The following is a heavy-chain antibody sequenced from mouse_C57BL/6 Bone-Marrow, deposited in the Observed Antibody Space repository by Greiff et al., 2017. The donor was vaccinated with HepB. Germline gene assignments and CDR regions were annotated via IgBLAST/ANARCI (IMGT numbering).Heavy chain of an antibody. CDR2: IHPNSGRK. CDR3: ASFYGYYLYY. Sequence: QVQLQQPGAELVQPGASVKLSCKASGYTFTSYWMHWVKQRPGQGLEWIGMIHPNSGRKNYNEKFKSKATLTVDKSSSTAYMQLSSLTSEDSAVYSCASFYGYYLYYWGQGTTLTVSS. V-gene: IGHV1-64*01. CDR1: GYTFTSYW. J-gene: IGHJ2*01. D-gene: IGHD2-2*01.